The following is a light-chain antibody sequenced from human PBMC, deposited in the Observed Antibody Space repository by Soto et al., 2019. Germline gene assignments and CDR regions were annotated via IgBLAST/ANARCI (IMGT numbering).Light chain of an antibody. CDR3: QQYGSSPLT. CDR1: QSVSFSY. J-gene: IGKJ4*01. Sequence: DIVLTQSPGTLSLSPGDRATLSCRASQSVSFSYLAWYQQPAGQAPRLLIYGATSRATGLPGRFSGSESGTDFTLTISRLEPEDVAVYYCQQYGSSPLTFGGGTKVEIK. V-gene: IGKV3-20*01. CDR2: GAT.